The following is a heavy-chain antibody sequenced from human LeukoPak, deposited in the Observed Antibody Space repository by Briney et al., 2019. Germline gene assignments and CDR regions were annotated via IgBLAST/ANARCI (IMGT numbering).Heavy chain of an antibody. CDR2: MNPNSGNT. CDR3: ARGFGYCYSTSCYLDTFDY. Sequence: ASVKVSCKASGYTFTNYDINWVRQATGQGLEWMGWMNPNSGNTGYTQKFQGRVTMTRNTSISTAYMELSSLRSEDTAVYYCARGFGYCYSTSCYLDTFDYWGQGTLVTVSS. CDR1: GYTFTNYD. V-gene: IGHV1-8*01. J-gene: IGHJ4*02. D-gene: IGHD2-2*01.